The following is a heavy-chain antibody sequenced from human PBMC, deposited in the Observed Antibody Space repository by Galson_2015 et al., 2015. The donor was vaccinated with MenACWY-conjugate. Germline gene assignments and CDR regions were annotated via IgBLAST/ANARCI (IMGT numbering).Heavy chain of an antibody. D-gene: IGHD3-22*01. CDR2: IDPSDSYT. CDR3: ASAYYYDSSGYFPLDY. J-gene: IGHJ4*02. V-gene: IGHV5-10-1*01. Sequence: QSGAEVKKPGESLRISCKGSGYSFTSYWISWVRQVPGKGLEWMGRIDPSDSYTNYSPSFQGHVTISADKSISTAYLQWSSLKASDTAMYYCASAYYYDSSGYFPLDYWGQGTLVTVSS. CDR1: GYSFTSYW.